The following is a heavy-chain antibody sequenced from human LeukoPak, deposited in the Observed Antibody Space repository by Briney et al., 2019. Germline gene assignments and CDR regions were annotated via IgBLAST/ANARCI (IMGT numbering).Heavy chain of an antibody. Sequence: PSQTLSLTCTVSGGSISSGSYYWSWIRQPAGKGLEWIGRIYTSGSTNYNPSLKSRVTISVDTSKNQFSLKMRSVTAADTAVYYCARDPYGMDVWGKGTTVTVSS. CDR1: GGSISSGSYY. CDR3: ARDPYGMDV. V-gene: IGHV4-61*02. J-gene: IGHJ6*04. CDR2: IYTSGST.